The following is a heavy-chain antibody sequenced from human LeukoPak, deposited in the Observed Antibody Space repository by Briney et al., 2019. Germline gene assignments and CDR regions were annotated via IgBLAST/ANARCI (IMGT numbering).Heavy chain of an antibody. J-gene: IGHJ6*03. D-gene: IGHD3-16*01. CDR2: IIPIFGTA. V-gene: IGHV1-69*13. Sequence: ASVKVSCKASGGAFSSYAISWVRQAPGQGLEWMGGIIPIFGTANYAQKFQGRVTITADESTSTAYMELSSLRSEDTAVYYCARGYGPWNYYMDVWGKGTTVTVSS. CDR1: GGAFSSYA. CDR3: ARGYGPWNYYMDV.